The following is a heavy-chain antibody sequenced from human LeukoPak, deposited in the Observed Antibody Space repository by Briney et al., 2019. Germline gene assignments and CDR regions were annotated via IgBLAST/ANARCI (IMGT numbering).Heavy chain of an antibody. CDR2: IEPDGSES. CDR1: GFTFRSHW. V-gene: IGHV3-7*01. D-gene: IGHD2-21*01. J-gene: IGHJ5*02. Sequence: GGALRLSCAASGFTFRSHWMSWVRQAPGKGLEWVAYIEPDGSESNYMDSVKGRFTISRDNAKNPVYLQMGSLGVEDTAVYYCLRGGHSSSSWGQGSLVTVSS. CDR3: LRGGHSSSS.